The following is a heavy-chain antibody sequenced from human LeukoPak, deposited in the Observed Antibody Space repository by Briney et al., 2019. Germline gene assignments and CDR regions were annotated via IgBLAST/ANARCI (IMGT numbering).Heavy chain of an antibody. V-gene: IGHV3-7*03. D-gene: IGHD6-13*01. CDR1: GFTFSGFS. CDR3: ARARVGVAGFFDC. Sequence: GGSLRLSCAASGFTFSGFSMSWVRQSPTKGLEWVANIKQDGSERYYVDSVKGRFTISRDNSRNTLYLQMNNLRVEDTAVYYCARARVGVAGFFDCWGQGTLVTVSS. CDR2: IKQDGSER. J-gene: IGHJ4*02.